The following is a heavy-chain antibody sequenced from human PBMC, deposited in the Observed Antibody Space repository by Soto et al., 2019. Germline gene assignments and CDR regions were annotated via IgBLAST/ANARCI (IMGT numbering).Heavy chain of an antibody. CDR1: GFTFSSYG. D-gene: IGHD6-19*01. Sequence: LSLSCAASGFTFSSYGMHWVRQAPGKGLEWVAVIWYDGSNKYYADSVKGRFTISRDNSKNTLYLQMNSLRAEDTAVYYCARDSYSSGWYLYYYYGMDVWGQGTTVTVSS. J-gene: IGHJ6*02. CDR3: ARDSYSSGWYLYYYYGMDV. V-gene: IGHV3-33*01. CDR2: IWYDGSNK.